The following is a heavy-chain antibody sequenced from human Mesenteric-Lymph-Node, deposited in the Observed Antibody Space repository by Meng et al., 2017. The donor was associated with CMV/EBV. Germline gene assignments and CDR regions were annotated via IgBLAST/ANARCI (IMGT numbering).Heavy chain of an antibody. J-gene: IGHJ6*02. V-gene: IGHV4-34*01. Sequence: SWVRQAPGKGLEWIGEINHSGSTNYNPSLKSRVTISVDTSKNQFSLKLSSVTAADTAVYYCARVDQPWDYGMDVWGQGTTVTVSS. D-gene: IGHD2-2*01. CDR3: ARVDQPWDYGMDV. CDR2: INHSGST.